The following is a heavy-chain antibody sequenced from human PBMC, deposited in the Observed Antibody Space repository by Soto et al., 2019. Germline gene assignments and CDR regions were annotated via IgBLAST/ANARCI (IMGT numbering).Heavy chain of an antibody. V-gene: IGHV3-7*01. D-gene: IGHD2-15*01. J-gene: IGHJ4*02. CDR2: IKDDGSEK. Sequence: VQLVESGGGLVQPGGSIRLSCAASGFTFSGYWMTWARQAPGKGLEWVAQIKDDGSEKFYVDSVKGRFTISRDNADNLLYLQMNSLRAEDTAVYFCARDGYCSGGRCYRRNDYWGQGTLVIVSS. CDR3: ARDGYCSGGRCYRRNDY. CDR1: GFTFSGYW.